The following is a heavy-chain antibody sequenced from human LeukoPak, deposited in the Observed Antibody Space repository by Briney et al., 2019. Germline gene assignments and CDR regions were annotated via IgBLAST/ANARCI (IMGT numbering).Heavy chain of an antibody. CDR2: ISSSSSTI. V-gene: IGHV3-48*02. J-gene: IGHJ4*02. D-gene: IGHD3-10*01. Sequence: GGSLRLSCAASGFTFSSYSMNWVRQAPGKGLEWVSYISSSSSTIYYADSVKGRFTISGDNAKNSLYLQMNSLRDEDTAVYYCARGSWVTMVRGVPYFDYWGQGTLVTVSS. CDR3: ARGSWVTMVRGVPYFDY. CDR1: GFTFSSYS.